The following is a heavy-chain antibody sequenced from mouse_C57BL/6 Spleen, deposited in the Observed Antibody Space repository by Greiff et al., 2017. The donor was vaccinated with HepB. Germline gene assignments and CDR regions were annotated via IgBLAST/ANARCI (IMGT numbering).Heavy chain of an antibody. CDR1: GFSLSTSGMG. D-gene: IGHD2-3*01. J-gene: IGHJ3*01. CDR3: ARSRDGYYSWFAY. Sequence: QGTLKECGPGILQSSQTPSLTCSFSGFSLSTSGMGVSWIRQPSGKGLEWLAHIYWDDDKRYNPSLNSRLTISPDTSRNQVFLKITSVDTADTATYYCARSRDGYYSWFAYWGQGTLVTVSA. V-gene: IGHV8-12*01. CDR2: IYWDDDK.